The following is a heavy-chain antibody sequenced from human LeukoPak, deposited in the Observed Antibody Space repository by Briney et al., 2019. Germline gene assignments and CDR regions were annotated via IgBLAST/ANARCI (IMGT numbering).Heavy chain of an antibody. CDR2: IYYSGST. V-gene: IGHV4-59*01. J-gene: IGHJ6*03. CDR1: GGSISSYY. Sequence: SETLSLTCTVSGGSISSYYWSWIRQPPGKGLEWIGYIYYSGSTNYNPSLKGRVTISVDTSKNQFSLKLSSVTAADTAVYYCARAYSYYYYYMDVWGKGTTVTVSS. CDR3: ARAYSYYYYYMDV.